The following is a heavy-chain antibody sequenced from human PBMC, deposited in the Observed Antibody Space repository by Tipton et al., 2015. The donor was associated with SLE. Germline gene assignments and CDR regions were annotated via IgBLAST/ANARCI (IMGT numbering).Heavy chain of an antibody. Sequence: TLSLTCTVSGGSISSSSYYWGWIRQPPGKGLEWIGEINHSGSTNYNPSLKSRVTISVDTSKNQFSLKLSSVTAADTAVYYCARGGDFWSGIDEGGMDVWGQGTTVTVSS. J-gene: IGHJ6*02. V-gene: IGHV4-39*07. CDR3: ARGGDFWSGIDEGGMDV. CDR2: INHSGST. D-gene: IGHD3-3*01. CDR1: GGSISSSSYY.